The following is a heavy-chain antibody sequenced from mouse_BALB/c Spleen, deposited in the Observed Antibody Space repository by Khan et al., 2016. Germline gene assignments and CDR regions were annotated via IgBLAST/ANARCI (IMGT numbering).Heavy chain of an antibody. J-gene: IGHJ4*01. V-gene: IGHV3-8*02. CDR3: ARYANLGNAMDY. CDR1: GDSITSGY. CDR2: ISFSGTT. D-gene: IGHD4-1*01. Sequence: EVQLQESGPSLVKPSQTLSLTCSVTGDSITSGYWNWIRKIPGNKLDYMGYISFSGTTYYNPFLKSRISITRATSKNHYYLQLNSLTPADSATYYSARYANLGNAMDYWGQGTSVTVSS.